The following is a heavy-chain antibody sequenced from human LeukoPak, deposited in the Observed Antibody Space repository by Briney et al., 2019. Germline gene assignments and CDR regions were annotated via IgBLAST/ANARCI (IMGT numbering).Heavy chain of an antibody. CDR1: GFTFSSYW. D-gene: IGHD6-13*01. CDR3: TRIAAAGFDC. V-gene: IGHV3-7*01. CDR2: IKQDGSER. J-gene: IGHJ4*02. Sequence: GGSLRLSCAASGFTFSSYWMSWVRQAPGKGLEWVANIKQDGSERYYVDSVMGRFTISRDNAKNSLYLQMNSLRAEDTAVYYCTRIAAAGFDCWGQGTLVTVSS.